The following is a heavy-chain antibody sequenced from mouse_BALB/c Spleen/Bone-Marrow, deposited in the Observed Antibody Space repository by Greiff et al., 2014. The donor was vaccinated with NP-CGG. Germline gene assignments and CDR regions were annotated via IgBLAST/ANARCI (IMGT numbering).Heavy chain of an antibody. CDR1: GYAFTNYL. CDR2: INPGSGGT. CDR3: AREVRRNYAMDY. D-gene: IGHD2-14*01. Sequence: VKLMESGAELVRPGTSVKVSCKASGYAFTNYLIEWVKQRPGQGLEWIGVINPGSGGTNYNEKFKGKATLTADKSSGTAYMQLSSLTSDDSAVYFCAREVRRNYAMDYWGQGTSVTVSS. V-gene: IGHV1-54*03. J-gene: IGHJ4*01.